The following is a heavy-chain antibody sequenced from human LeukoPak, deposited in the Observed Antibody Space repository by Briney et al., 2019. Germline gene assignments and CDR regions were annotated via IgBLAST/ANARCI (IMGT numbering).Heavy chain of an antibody. V-gene: IGHV4-59*12. CDR1: GGSISSYY. CDR2: IYYSGST. D-gene: IGHD7-27*01. Sequence: PSETLSLTCTVSGGSISSYYWSWIRQPPGKGLEWIGYIYYSGSTNYNPSLKSRVTISVDTSKNQFSLKLSSVTAADTAVYYCASDAAELGGFDPWGQGTLVTVSS. CDR3: ASDAAELGGFDP. J-gene: IGHJ5*02.